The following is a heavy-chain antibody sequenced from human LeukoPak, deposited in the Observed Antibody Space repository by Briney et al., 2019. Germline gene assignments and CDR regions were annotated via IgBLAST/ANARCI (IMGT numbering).Heavy chain of an antibody. CDR2: IYFSGST. V-gene: IGHV4-59*01. CDR3: SKESISSDNWYFDL. CDR1: GGSIRRYY. Sequence: SETLSLTCTVSGGSIRRYYWSWGRQPPRKGPGRVGYIYFSGSTNYNHSLKSRVTISVYTHKNQFSLSLSSVSAADPDVYYCSKESISSDNWYFDLWGRGTLVTVSS. D-gene: IGHD3-22*01. J-gene: IGHJ2*01.